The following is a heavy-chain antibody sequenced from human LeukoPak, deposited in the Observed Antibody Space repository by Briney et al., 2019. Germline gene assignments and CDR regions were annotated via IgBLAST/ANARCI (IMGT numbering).Heavy chain of an antibody. CDR1: GGSISSSSYY. D-gene: IGHD1-1*01. CDR2: INHSGST. Sequence: SETLSLTCTVSGGSISSSSYYWSWIRQPPGKGLEWIGEINHSGSTNYNPSLKSRVTISVDTSKNQFSLKLSSVTAADTAVYYCARARRLEPLTIFGYYYGMDVWGQGTTVTVSS. V-gene: IGHV4-39*07. CDR3: ARARRLEPLTIFGYYYGMDV. J-gene: IGHJ6*02.